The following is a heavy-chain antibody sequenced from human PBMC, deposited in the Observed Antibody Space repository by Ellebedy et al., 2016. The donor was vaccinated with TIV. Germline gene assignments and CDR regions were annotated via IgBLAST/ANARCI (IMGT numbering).Heavy chain of an antibody. CDR1: GGSISSSSFF. Sequence: MPSEILSLTCTVPGGSISSSSFFWGWIRQPPGKGLEWVANMYYSGTTFYNPSLKSQLTISMDTSNNQFSLNLSSVTAADTAVYYCARVLRAGRDGDFFDAWGQGTLVTVSS. D-gene: IGHD1-1*01. V-gene: IGHV4-39*07. J-gene: IGHJ4*02. CDR3: ARVLRAGRDGDFFDA. CDR2: MYYSGTT.